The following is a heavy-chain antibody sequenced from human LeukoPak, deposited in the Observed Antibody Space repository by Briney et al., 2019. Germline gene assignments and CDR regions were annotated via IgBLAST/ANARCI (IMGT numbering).Heavy chain of an antibody. CDR1: GFIFNNYA. J-gene: IGHJ6*04. Sequence: GGSLTLSCAASGFIFNNYAMSWVRQAPGRGLQWVSGMTGRSGDTYYADSVKGRFTISRDNSMNTLSLQMNSLRAEDAAIYYCAKPTVGSGSHFGFDAWGKGTTVTVSS. CDR2: MTGRSGDT. CDR3: AKPTVGSGSHFGFDA. D-gene: IGHD3-10*01. V-gene: IGHV3-23*01.